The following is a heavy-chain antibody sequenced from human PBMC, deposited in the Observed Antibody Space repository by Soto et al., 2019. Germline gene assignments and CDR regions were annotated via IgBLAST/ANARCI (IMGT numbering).Heavy chain of an antibody. D-gene: IGHD2-15*01. CDR1: GYTFTSYG. CDR3: ATSNCSGGSCYSYYFDY. J-gene: IGHJ4*02. CDR2: ISAYNGNT. Sequence: QVQLVQSGAEVKKPGASVKVSCKTSGYTFTSYGISWVRQAPGQGLEWMGWISAYNGNTNYVQKLQGRVTMTTDTSTSTAYMELRSLRSDDTAVYYCATSNCSGGSCYSYYFDYWGQGTLVTVSS. V-gene: IGHV1-18*01.